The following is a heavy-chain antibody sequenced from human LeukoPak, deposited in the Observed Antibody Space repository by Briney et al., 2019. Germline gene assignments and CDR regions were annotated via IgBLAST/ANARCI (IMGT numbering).Heavy chain of an antibody. Sequence: ASVKVSCKASGYTFTSFYVHWVRQAPGQGLEWMAIINPSGGTARYARKFQGRVTVTRNTSTGTVYMELSSLRSEDTAVHYCARGTNGLRLLQVDYWGQGTLVTVSS. CDR2: INPSGGTA. CDR1: GYTFTSFY. D-gene: IGHD2-8*01. J-gene: IGHJ4*02. CDR3: ARGTNGLRLLQVDY. V-gene: IGHV1-46*01.